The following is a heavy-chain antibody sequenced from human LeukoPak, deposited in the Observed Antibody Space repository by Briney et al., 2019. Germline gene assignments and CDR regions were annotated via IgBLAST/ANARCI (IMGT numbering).Heavy chain of an antibody. CDR1: GGSISSHY. CDR2: IHTSGST. J-gene: IGHJ5*02. V-gene: IGHV4-4*07. CDR3: ARGGYGPNWWFDP. D-gene: IGHD1-1*01. Sequence: PSETLSLTCTVSGGSISSHYWTWIRQPAGKGLEWIGRIHTSGSTNYNPSLKSRVTISVDTSKNQFSLKLRSVTAADTAVYYCARGGYGPNWWFDPWGQGTLVTVSS.